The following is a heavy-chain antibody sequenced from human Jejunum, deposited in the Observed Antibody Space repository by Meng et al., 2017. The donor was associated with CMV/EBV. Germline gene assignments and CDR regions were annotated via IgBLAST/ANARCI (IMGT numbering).Heavy chain of an antibody. V-gene: IGHV1-18*01. CDR2: IGAYNGNT. CDR3: ARDHDSGRVSSDILVVPASTRLFDY. D-gene: IGHD2-2*01. Sequence: WVRKVPGQGIEWMGWIGAYNGNTNYAPKFQGRVTLTTDTSTTTAYMELKSLRSDDTAFYYCARDHDSGRVSSDILVVPASTRLFDYWGQGTLVTVSS. J-gene: IGHJ4*02.